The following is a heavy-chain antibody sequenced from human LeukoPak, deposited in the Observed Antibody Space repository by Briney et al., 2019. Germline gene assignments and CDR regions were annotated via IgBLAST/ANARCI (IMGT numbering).Heavy chain of an antibody. CDR3: ASTRYCTNGVCYFDFDY. CDR1: GGTFSSYA. Sequence: SVKVSSKASGGTFSSYAISWVRQAPGQGLEWMGGIIPIFGTANYAQKFQGRVTITADESTSTAYMELSSLRSEDTAVYYCASTRYCTNGVCYFDFDYWGQGTLVTVSS. D-gene: IGHD2-8*01. CDR2: IIPIFGTA. J-gene: IGHJ4*02. V-gene: IGHV1-69*01.